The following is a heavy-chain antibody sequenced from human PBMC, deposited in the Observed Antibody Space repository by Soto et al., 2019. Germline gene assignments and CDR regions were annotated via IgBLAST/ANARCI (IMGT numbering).Heavy chain of an antibody. Sequence: ASVKVSCKASGYTFTSYAMHWVRQAPGQRLEWMGWINAGNGNTKYSQKFQGRVTIIRDTSASTAYMELSSLRSEDTAVYYCARGPQVDFWSGYYTGYYYGMDVWGQGTTVTVSS. V-gene: IGHV1-3*01. CDR2: INAGNGNT. CDR3: ARGPQVDFWSGYYTGYYYGMDV. CDR1: GYTFTSYA. D-gene: IGHD3-3*01. J-gene: IGHJ6*02.